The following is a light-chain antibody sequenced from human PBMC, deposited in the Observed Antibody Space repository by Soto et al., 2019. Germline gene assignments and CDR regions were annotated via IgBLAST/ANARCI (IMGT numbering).Light chain of an antibody. V-gene: IGLV2-8*01. Sequence: QSALTQPPSASGSPGQSVTISCTGTSSDVGGYNYVSWYQQHPAKAPKLMIYEVSKRPSGVPDRFSGSRSGNTASLTVSGLQAEDEAVYYCSSYAGNNVVVFGGGTKLTVL. CDR2: EVS. CDR3: SSYAGNNVVV. J-gene: IGLJ2*01. CDR1: SSDVGGYNY.